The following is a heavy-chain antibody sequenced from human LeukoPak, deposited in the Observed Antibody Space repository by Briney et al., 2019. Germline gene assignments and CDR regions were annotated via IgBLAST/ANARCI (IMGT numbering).Heavy chain of an antibody. CDR1: GYTLTELS. CDR2: FDPEDGET. D-gene: IGHD5-24*01. Sequence: ASVKVSCKVSGYTLTELSMHWVRQAPGKGLEWMGGFDPEDGETIYAQKFQGRVTITADKSTSTAYMELSSLRSEDTAVYYCATTPTRHGYTDDFDYWGQGTLVTVSS. V-gene: IGHV1-24*01. CDR3: ATTPTRHGYTDDFDY. J-gene: IGHJ4*02.